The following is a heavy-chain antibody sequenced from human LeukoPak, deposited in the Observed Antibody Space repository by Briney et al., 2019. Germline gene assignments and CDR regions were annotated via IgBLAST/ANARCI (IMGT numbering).Heavy chain of an antibody. Sequence: ASVKVSCKASGYTFTGYYMHWVRQAPGQGLEWMGWINPNSGGTNYAQKFQGRVTMTRDTSISTAYMELNSLTSDDTAVYFCARAGRYDTSAYYHQTSYFDYWGQGTLVTVSS. D-gene: IGHD3-22*01. CDR3: ARAGRYDTSAYYHQTSYFDY. V-gene: IGHV1-2*02. CDR1: GYTFTGYY. CDR2: INPNSGGT. J-gene: IGHJ4*02.